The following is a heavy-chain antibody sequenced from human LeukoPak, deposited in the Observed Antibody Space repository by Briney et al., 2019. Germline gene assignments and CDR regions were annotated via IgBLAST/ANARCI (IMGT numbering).Heavy chain of an antibody. V-gene: IGHV1-18*04. CDR1: GYTFTSYG. J-gene: IGHJ4*02. D-gene: IGHD6-13*01. CDR3: ARLGIAAAEDYFDY. CDR2: ISAYNGNT. Sequence: GASLKVSCKASGYTFTSYGINWVRQAPGQGLGWMGWISAYNGNTNYAQKLQGRVTMTTDTSTSTAYMELRSLRSDDTAVYYCARLGIAAAEDYFDYWGQGTLVTVSS.